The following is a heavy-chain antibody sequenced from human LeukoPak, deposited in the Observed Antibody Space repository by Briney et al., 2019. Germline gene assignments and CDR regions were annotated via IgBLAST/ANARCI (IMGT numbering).Heavy chain of an antibody. CDR3: ARHSTASGYLNYFDY. Sequence: SETLSLTCTVSGGSISSYYWSWIRRPPGKGREGSGYIYYSGSTNHNPSLKSRVTISVDTSKNQFSLKLSSVTAADTAVYYCARHSTASGYLNYFDYWGQGTLVTVSS. D-gene: IGHD1-1*01. CDR1: GGSISSYY. CDR2: IYYSGST. J-gene: IGHJ4*02. V-gene: IGHV4-59*08.